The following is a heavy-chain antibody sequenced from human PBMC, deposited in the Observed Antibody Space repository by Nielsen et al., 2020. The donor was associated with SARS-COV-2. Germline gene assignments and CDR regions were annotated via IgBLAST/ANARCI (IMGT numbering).Heavy chain of an antibody. D-gene: IGHD5-12*01. CDR2: IKQDGSEK. J-gene: IGHJ6*02. CDR3: ARGGAPRGWYYGMDV. CDR1: GFTFSSYW. Sequence: GESLKISCAASGFTFSSYWMSWVRQAPGKGLEWVANIKQDGSEKYYLDSVKGRFTISRDNAKNSLYLQMNSLRAEDTAVYYCARGGAPRGWYYGMDVWGQGATVTVSS. V-gene: IGHV3-7*03.